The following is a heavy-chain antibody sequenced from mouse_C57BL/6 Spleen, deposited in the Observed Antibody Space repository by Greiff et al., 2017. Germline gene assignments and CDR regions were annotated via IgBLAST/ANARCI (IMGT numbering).Heavy chain of an antibody. CDR1: GYTFTSYW. CDR2: IDPSDSET. CDR3: AREDGYDEVWYAMDY. Sequence: VQLQQPGAELVRPGSSVKLSCKASGYTFTSYWMHWVKQRPIQGLEWIGNIDPSDSETHYNQKFKDKATLTVDKSSSTAYMQLSSLTSEDSAVYYCAREDGYDEVWYAMDYWGQGTSVTVSS. J-gene: IGHJ4*01. V-gene: IGHV1-52*01. D-gene: IGHD2-2*01.